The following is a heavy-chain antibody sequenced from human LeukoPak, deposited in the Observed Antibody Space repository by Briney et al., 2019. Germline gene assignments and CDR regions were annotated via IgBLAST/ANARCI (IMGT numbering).Heavy chain of an antibody. CDR3: ARESTVGYNYMDV. Sequence: SETLSLTCTVSGGSISGYYWNWIRQPPGKGLEWIGSMQYIGSTNYNPSLKSRVTTSINMSKNQFSLRVSSVTAAGTAVYYCARESTVGYNYMDVWGKGTTVTVSS. J-gene: IGHJ6*03. D-gene: IGHD1-1*01. CDR2: MQYIGST. CDR1: GGSISGYY. V-gene: IGHV4-59*01.